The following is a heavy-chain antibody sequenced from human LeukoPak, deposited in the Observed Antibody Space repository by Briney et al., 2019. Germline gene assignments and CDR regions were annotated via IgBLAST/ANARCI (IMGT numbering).Heavy chain of an antibody. CDR2: ISSSGSTI. CDR1: GFTFSSYE. J-gene: IGHJ4*02. D-gene: IGHD3-10*01. V-gene: IGHV3-48*03. CDR3: ARDRPRGSMVRGVHDY. Sequence: PGGSLRLSCAASGFTFSSYEMNWVRQAPGMGLEWVSYISSSGSTIYYADSVKGRFTISRDNAKNSLYLQMNSLRAEDTAVYYCARDRPRGSMVRGVHDYWGQGTLVTVSS.